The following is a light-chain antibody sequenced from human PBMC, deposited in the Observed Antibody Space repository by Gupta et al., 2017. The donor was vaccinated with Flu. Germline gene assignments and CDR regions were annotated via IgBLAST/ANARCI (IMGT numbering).Light chain of an antibody. CDR1: TGAVTTTPS. J-gene: IGLJ3*02. V-gene: IGLV7-46*01. CDR3: YILDGDRWV. Sequence: QPVVTQEPSLTVSPGGTVTLTCASSTGAVTTTPSPYWFQQKPGQAPPTLLFDTNNRHSWTPARFSGSLIGGTAALTLSGAQAADEAYYYCYILDGDRWVFGGGTKLTVL. CDR2: DTN.